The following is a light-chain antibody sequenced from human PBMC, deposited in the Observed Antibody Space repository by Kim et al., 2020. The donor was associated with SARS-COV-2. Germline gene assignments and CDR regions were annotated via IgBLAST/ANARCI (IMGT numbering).Light chain of an antibody. CDR3: QQYGASPLT. J-gene: IGKJ4*01. CDR2: AAS. V-gene: IGKV3-20*01. CDR1: QSVSNN. Sequence: ETVMTQSPATLSVSPGERATLSCRASQSVSNNLAWYQQKPGQAPSLLIYAASSRASGIPDRFSGSESGTDFTLTISRLEPEDSAVYYCQQYGASPLTFGGGTKVDIK.